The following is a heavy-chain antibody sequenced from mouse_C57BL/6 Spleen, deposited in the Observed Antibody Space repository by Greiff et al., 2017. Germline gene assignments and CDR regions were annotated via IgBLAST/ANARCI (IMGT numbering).Heavy chain of an antibody. Sequence: QVQLQQSGPELVKPGASVKISCKASGYAFSSSWMNWVKQRHGKGLEWIGRIYPGDGDTNYNGKFKGKATLTADKSSSTAYMQLSSLTSEDSAVYFCARSDGDYWYFDVWGTGTTVTVSS. CDR2: IYPGDGDT. J-gene: IGHJ1*03. D-gene: IGHD2-13*01. CDR3: ARSDGDYWYFDV. CDR1: GYAFSSSW. V-gene: IGHV1-82*01.